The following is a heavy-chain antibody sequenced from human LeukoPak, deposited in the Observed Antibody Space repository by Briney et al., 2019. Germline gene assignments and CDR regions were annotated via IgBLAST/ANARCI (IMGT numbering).Heavy chain of an antibody. J-gene: IGHJ4*02. CDR2: INHSGST. D-gene: IGHD5-12*01. CDR3: ASGWWLRYFDY. Sequence: SETLSLTCAVYGGSFSGYYWSWIRQPPGKGLEWIGGINHSGSTNYNPSLKSRVTISVDTSKNQFSLKLSSVTAADTAVYYCASGWWLRYFDYWGQGTLVTVSS. V-gene: IGHV4-34*01. CDR1: GGSFSGYY.